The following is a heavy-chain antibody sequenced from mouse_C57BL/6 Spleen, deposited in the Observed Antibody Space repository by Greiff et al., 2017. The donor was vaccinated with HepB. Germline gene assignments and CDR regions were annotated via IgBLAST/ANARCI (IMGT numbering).Heavy chain of an antibody. CDR2: ISSGGSYT. CDR1: GFTFSSYG. Sequence: EVKLQESGGDLVKPGGSLKLSCAASGFTFSSYGMSWVRQTPDKRLEWVATISSGGSYTYYPDSVKGRFTISRDNAKNTLYLQMSSLKSEDTAMYYCARLITTVVADTFDYWGQGTTLTVSS. D-gene: IGHD1-1*01. V-gene: IGHV5-6*01. J-gene: IGHJ2*01. CDR3: ARLITTVVADTFDY.